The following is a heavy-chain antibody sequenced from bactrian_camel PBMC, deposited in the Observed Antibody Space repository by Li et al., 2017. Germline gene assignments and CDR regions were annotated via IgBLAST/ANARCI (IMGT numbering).Heavy chain of an antibody. J-gene: IGHJ4*01. CDR1: GHTLAAHC. D-gene: IGHD3*01. CDR3: AAQRNEARCYAGSWYPASAAGGY. V-gene: IGHV3S53*01. CDR2: IASDGTT. Sequence: HVQLVESGGGSVEAGESLRLSCSASGHTLAAHCMGWFRQSSGKEREGVAVIASDGTTSYAESVKGRFAISQDNGKNTLYLQMNDLKPEDTAVYFCAAQRNEARCYAGSWYPASAAGGYWGQGTQVTVS.